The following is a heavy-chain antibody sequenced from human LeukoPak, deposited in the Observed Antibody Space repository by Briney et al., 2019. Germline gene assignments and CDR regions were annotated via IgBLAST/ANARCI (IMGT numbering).Heavy chain of an antibody. V-gene: IGHV1-69*13. Sequence: SVKVSCKASGGTFSSYAISWVRQAPGQGLEWMGGIIPIFGTANYVQKFQGRVTITADESTSTAYMELSSLRSEDTAVYYCASSAGSCSSTSCYYGYWGQGTLVTVSS. CDR2: IIPIFGTA. D-gene: IGHD2-2*01. CDR1: GGTFSSYA. CDR3: ASSAGSCSSTSCYYGY. J-gene: IGHJ4*02.